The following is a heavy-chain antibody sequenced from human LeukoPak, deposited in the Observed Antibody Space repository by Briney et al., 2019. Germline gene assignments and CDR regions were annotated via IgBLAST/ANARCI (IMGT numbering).Heavy chain of an antibody. CDR2: LFHSGNT. CDR1: GDSISNGFYY. D-gene: IGHD6-19*01. CDR3: ARTRHITVAGHFDY. Sequence: PSETLSLTCTVSGDSISNGFYYWAWIRQPPGKGLEWIGSLFHSGNTYYNPSLQSRVSISVDTSKNQFSLKLTSVTAADTAVYYCARTRHITVAGHFDYWGRGTLVTVSS. V-gene: IGHV4-39*01. J-gene: IGHJ4*02.